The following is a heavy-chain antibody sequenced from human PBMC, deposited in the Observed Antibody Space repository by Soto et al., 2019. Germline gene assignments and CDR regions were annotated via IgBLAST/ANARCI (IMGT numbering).Heavy chain of an antibody. D-gene: IGHD2-21*02. CDR3: ARGLPRGGGNFLDYYGMDV. V-gene: IGHV4-39*07. Sequence: SETLSLTCTVSGGSISSSSYYWGWIRQPPGTGLEWIGSIYYSGSTNYNPSLKSRVTISVDTSKNQFSLKLSSVTAADTAVYYCARGLPRGGGNFLDYYGMDVWGQGTTVTVSS. J-gene: IGHJ6*02. CDR2: IYYSGST. CDR1: GGSISSSSYY.